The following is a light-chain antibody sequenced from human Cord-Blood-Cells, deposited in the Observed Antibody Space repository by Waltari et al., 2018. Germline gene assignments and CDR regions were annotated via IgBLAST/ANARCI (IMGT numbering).Light chain of an antibody. CDR3: MQALQTPFT. V-gene: IGKV2-28*01. CDR1: QSLLHSNGYNY. Sequence: DIVMPQSPLSLPVPPGEPASFPSTSRQSLLHSNGYNYLAWYLQKPGQSPQLLIYLGSNRASGVPDRFSGSGSGTDFTLKISRVEAEDVGVYYCMQALQTPFTFGPGTKVDIK. CDR2: LGS. J-gene: IGKJ3*01.